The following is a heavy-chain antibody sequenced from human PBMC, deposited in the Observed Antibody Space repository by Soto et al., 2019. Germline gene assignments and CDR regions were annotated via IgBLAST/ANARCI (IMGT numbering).Heavy chain of an antibody. CDR3: ARDRWGDFWSDTDRAGTYYYMDV. V-gene: IGHV4-59*01. J-gene: IGHJ6*03. D-gene: IGHD3-3*01. CDR1: GGSISSYY. Sequence: PSETLSLTCTVSGGSISSYYWSWIRQPPGKGLEWIGYIYYSGSTNYNPSLKSRVTISVDTSKNQFSLKLSSVTAADTAVYYCARDRWGDFWSDTDRAGTYYYMDVWGKGTTVTVSS. CDR2: IYYSGST.